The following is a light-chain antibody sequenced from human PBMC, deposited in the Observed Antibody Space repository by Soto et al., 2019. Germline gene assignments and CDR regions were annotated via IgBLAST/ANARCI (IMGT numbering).Light chain of an antibody. CDR1: QSVGSSY. J-gene: IGKJ2*01. V-gene: IGKV3-20*01. CDR2: GAS. Sequence: EIVLTQSPGTLSLSPGERATLSCRASQSVGSSYLAWYQQRPGQAPRPLIYGASSRATGIPARFSGSGSGTDFTLTISRLEPEDFAVYYCNQYGTSPYTFGEGTKLEIK. CDR3: NQYGTSPYT.